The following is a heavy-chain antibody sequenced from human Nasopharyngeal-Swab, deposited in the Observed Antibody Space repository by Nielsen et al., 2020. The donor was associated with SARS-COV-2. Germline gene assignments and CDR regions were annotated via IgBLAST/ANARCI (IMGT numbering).Heavy chain of an antibody. V-gene: IGHV3-21*04. J-gene: IGHJ4*02. Sequence: GESLKISCAASGFTFSSYSMNWVRQAPGKGLEWVSGISWNSGNIAYTDSVKGRFTISRDNAKNSLYLQMNSLRAEDTAVYYCAKVSHILTGYYPSDYWGQGTLVTVSS. D-gene: IGHD3-9*01. CDR3: AKVSHILTGYYPSDY. CDR2: ISWNSGNI. CDR1: GFTFSSYS.